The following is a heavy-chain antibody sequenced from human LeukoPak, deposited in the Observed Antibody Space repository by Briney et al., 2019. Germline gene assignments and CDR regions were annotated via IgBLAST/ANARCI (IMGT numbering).Heavy chain of an antibody. Sequence: PGGSLRLSCAASGFTFSSYGIHWVRQAPGKGPEWVAVISYDGSNKKYADSVEGRFTISRDNSKNTLYLQMNSLRAEDMAVYYCAKDRNYYGGGSFFDYWGQGTLVTASS. CDR2: ISYDGSNK. CDR1: GFTFSSYG. V-gene: IGHV3-30*18. J-gene: IGHJ4*02. D-gene: IGHD3-10*01. CDR3: AKDRNYYGGGSFFDY.